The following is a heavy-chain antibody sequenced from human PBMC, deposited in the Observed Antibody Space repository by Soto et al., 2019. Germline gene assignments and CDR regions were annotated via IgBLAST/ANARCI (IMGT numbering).Heavy chain of an antibody. J-gene: IGHJ4*02. Sequence: PGSSLRLSWAASGSTVSSNCMSGVRQAPGKGLEWVSVIYIGGSTDYADSVKGRFTTARDNSKNALYLQMNSLRAEDTAVYYCARLAPKGLLQRPHYFDYWGQGTLVTVSS. D-gene: IGHD3-22*01. CDR1: GSTVSSNC. CDR3: ARLAPKGLLQRPHYFDY. CDR2: IYIGGST. V-gene: IGHV3-53*01.